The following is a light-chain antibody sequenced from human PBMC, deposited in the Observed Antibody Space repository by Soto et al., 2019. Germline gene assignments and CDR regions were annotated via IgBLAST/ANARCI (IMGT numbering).Light chain of an antibody. CDR2: GAS. CDR3: QQYGSSRWT. J-gene: IGKJ1*01. V-gene: IGKV3-20*01. Sequence: EIVLTQSPGTLSLSPGESATLSCRASQSVSSSYLAWYQQKPGQAPRLLIYGASSRATGIPDRFSGSGSGTDFTLTISRLEPEDFAVYYCQQYGSSRWTFGQGTQVEIK. CDR1: QSVSSSY.